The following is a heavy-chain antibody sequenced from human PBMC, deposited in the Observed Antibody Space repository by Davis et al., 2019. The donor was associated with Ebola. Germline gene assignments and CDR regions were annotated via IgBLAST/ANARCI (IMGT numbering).Heavy chain of an antibody. CDR3: ARDRLLWFGELSFAYYGMDV. V-gene: IGHV3-21*01. CDR2: LSSSYSYI. Sequence: GGSLRLSCAASGFAFSSYSMNWVRQAPGKGLEWVSSLSSSYSYIYYANSVKGRFTISRDNVKNSLFLQMNSLRAEDTAVYYCARDRLLWFGELSFAYYGMDVWGKGTTVTVSS. CDR1: GFAFSSYS. D-gene: IGHD3-10*01. J-gene: IGHJ6*04.